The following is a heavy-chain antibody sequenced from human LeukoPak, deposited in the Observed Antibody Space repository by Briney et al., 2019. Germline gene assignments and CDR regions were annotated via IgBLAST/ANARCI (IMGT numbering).Heavy chain of an antibody. J-gene: IGHJ4*02. CDR1: GYTFTSYG. CDR2: ISAY. Sequence: GASVKVSCKASGYTFTSYGISWVRQAPGQGLEWMGWISAYAQKFQGRVTMTTDTSTSTAYMELRSLRSDDTAVYYCARRFNYYESSGYYEGFYFDYWGQGTLVTVSS. CDR3: ARRFNYYESSGYYEGFYFDY. V-gene: IGHV1-18*01. D-gene: IGHD3-22*01.